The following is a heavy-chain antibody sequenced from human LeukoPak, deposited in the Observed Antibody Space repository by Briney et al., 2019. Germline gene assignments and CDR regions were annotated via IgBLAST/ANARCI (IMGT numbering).Heavy chain of an antibody. D-gene: IGHD3-9*01. J-gene: IGHJ4*02. CDR1: GGTFSSYA. V-gene: IGHV1-69*13. CDR2: IIPIFGTA. CDR3: ARPGGAYYDILTGYLSFDY. Sequence: SVKVSCKASGGTFSSYAISWVRQAPGQGLEWMGGIIPIFGTANYAQKFQGRVTITADESTSTAYMELSSLRSEDTAVYYCARPGGAYYDILTGYLSFDYWGQGTLVTVSS.